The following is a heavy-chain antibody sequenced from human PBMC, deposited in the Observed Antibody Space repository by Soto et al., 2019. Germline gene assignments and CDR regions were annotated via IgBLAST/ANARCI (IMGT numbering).Heavy chain of an antibody. V-gene: IGHV3-23*01. D-gene: IGHD4-17*01. CDR1: GFTFSSYA. CDR3: AKVYGGFDGYYYYYMDV. Sequence: GGSLRLSCAASGFTFSSYAMSWVRQAPGKWLEWVSAISGSGGSTYYADCVKGRFNISRNNSKNTLYLQMDSLSAEDTAVYYCAKVYGGFDGYYYYYMDVWGKGTTVTVSS. CDR2: ISGSGGST. J-gene: IGHJ6*03.